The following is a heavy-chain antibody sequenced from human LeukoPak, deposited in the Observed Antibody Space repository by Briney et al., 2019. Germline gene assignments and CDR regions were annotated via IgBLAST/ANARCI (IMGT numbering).Heavy chain of an antibody. V-gene: IGHV1-18*01. CDR3: ARDDPSVVAGDFDY. CDR1: GYTFTSYG. J-gene: IGHJ4*02. Sequence: ASVKVSCKASGYTFTSYGISWVRQAPGQGLEWMGWISAYNGNTNYAQKLQGRVTMTTDTSTSTAYMELRSLRSDDTAVYYCARDDPSVVAGDFDYCGQGTLVTVSS. CDR2: ISAYNGNT. D-gene: IGHD6-19*01.